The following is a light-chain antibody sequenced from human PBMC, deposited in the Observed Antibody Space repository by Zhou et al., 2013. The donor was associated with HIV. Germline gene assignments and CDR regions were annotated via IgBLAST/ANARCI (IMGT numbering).Light chain of an antibody. Sequence: DIQMTQSPSTLSASVGDRVTITCRASQIISSWLAWYQQKPGKAPKLLIYKASSLKSGVPSRFSGSGSGREFTLTISSLQPDDFASYYCQQYNSYPYTFGQGTKLEIK. CDR3: QQYNSYPYT. CDR1: QIISSW. J-gene: IGKJ2*01. V-gene: IGKV1-5*03. CDR2: KAS.